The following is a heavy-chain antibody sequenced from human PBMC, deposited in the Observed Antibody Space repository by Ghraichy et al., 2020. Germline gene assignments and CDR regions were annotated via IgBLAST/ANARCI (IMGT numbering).Heavy chain of an antibody. D-gene: IGHD7-27*01. Sequence: SQTLSLTCAISGDSVSSDSAAWNWIRQSPSRGLEWLGRTYYRSKWYNDYAVSVNSRITINPDTSKNQFSLQLNSVTPEDTAVYYCAREPTKLNLGFHPLDCWGQGALVTVSS. J-gene: IGHJ4*02. V-gene: IGHV6-1*01. CDR1: GDSVSSDSAA. CDR2: TYYRSKWYN. CDR3: AREPTKLNLGFHPLDC.